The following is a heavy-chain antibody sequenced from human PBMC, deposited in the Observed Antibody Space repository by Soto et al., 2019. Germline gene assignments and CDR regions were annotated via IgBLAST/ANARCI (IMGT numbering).Heavy chain of an antibody. CDR2: IYHSGST. D-gene: IGHD3-3*01. V-gene: IGHV4-4*02. CDR3: ARTGFLEWLSYYYGMDV. Sequence: PSETLSLTCAVSGGSISSSNWWSWVRQPPGKGLEWIGEIYHSGSTNYNPSLKSRVTISVDKSKNQFSLKLSSVTAADTAVYYCARTGFLEWLSYYYGMDVWGQGTTVTVSS. J-gene: IGHJ6*02. CDR1: GGSISSSNW.